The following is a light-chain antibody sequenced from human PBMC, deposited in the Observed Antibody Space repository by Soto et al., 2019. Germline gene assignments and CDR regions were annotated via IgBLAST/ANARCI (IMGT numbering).Light chain of an antibody. Sequence: DIQMTQSPSSLSASVGDRVTITCRASQGISNYLAWYQQKTGKAPKLLIYAASTLQSGVPYRFSWSGTGTDFTLTISSLQPEDVATYYCQKYNSAPWTFGQGTKVEIK. CDR1: QGISNY. J-gene: IGKJ1*01. CDR2: AAS. CDR3: QKYNSAPWT. V-gene: IGKV1-27*01.